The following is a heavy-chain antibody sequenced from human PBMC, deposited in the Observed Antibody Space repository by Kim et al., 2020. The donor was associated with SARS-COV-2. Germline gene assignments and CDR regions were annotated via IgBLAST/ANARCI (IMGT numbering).Heavy chain of an antibody. V-gene: IGHV3-23*01. Sequence: DAVEGRFTISRDNSKKMLYRQMNSLRAEDTAVYYCAKLVTVAGTSEYFQHWGQGTLVIVSS. CDR3: AKLVTVAGTSEYFQH. D-gene: IGHD6-19*01. J-gene: IGHJ1*01.